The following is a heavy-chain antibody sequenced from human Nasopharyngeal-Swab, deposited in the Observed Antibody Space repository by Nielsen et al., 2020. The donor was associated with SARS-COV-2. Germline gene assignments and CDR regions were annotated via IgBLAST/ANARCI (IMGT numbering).Heavy chain of an antibody. V-gene: IGHV3-73*01. CDR1: GFIFSASA. J-gene: IGHJ4*02. CDR2: IGDKDHNYAT. Sequence: GESLKISCAASGFIFSASAIHLVRQASGKGLEWVGRIGDKDHNYATTYGASVQGRFTISRDDSKNTAFLQMDSLKTEDTALYYCTTDFYFDYWGQGTLVTVSS. CDR3: TTDFYFDY.